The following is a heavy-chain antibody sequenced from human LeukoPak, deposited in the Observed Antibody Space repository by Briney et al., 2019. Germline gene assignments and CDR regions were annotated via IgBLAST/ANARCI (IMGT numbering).Heavy chain of an antibody. CDR3: ATYSSREEDY. V-gene: IGHV1-8*03. D-gene: IGHD6-13*01. J-gene: IGHJ4*02. CDR2: MNPNSGNT. CDR1: GYTFTGYY. Sequence: GASVKVSCKASGYTFTGYYMHWVRQAPGQGLEWMGWMNPNSGNTGYAQKFQGRVTITGNTSISTAYMELSSLRSEDTAVYYCATYSSREEDYWGQGTLVTVSS.